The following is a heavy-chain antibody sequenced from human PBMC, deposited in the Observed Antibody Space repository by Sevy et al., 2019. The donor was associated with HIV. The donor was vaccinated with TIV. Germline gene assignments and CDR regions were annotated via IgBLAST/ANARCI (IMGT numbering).Heavy chain of an antibody. V-gene: IGHV3-7*01. J-gene: IGHJ6*02. CDR3: ARDELLSYYYYYGMDV. Sequence: GGSLRLSCAASGFTFGEYGMHWVRQAPGKGLEWVANIKQDGSEKYYVDSVKGRFTISRDNAKNSLYLQMNSLGAEETAVYYCARDELLSYYYYYGMDVWGQGTTVTVSS. D-gene: IGHD1-7*01. CDR1: GFTFGEYG. CDR2: IKQDGSEK.